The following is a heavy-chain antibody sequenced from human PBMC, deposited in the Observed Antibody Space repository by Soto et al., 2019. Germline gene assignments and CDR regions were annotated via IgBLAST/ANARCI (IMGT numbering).Heavy chain of an antibody. J-gene: IGHJ6*02. Sequence: PSETLSLTCTVSGGSISSGGYYWSWIRQHPGKGLEWIGYIYYSGSTYYNPSLKSRVTISVDTSKNQFSLKLSSVTAADTAVYYCARCRAVDTAMVWFVGRETQKSAGMDVWGQGTTVTVSS. CDR2: IYYSGST. D-gene: IGHD5-18*01. V-gene: IGHV4-31*03. CDR3: ARCRAVDTAMVWFVGRETQKSAGMDV. CDR1: GGSISSGGYY.